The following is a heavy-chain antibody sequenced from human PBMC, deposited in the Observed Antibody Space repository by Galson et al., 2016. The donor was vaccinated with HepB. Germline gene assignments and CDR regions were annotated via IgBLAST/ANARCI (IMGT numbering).Heavy chain of an antibody. J-gene: IGHJ4*02. Sequence: SLRLWCAASGFNFTSYWMHWVRQAPGKGLEWVSVFYSSGKTAHADSVAGRLTVSRDTSKNMLYLQMNSLRAEDTAIYYCVREVYGGALDYWGQGTLVSVSS. CDR3: VREVYGGALDY. V-gene: IGHV3-53*01. D-gene: IGHD4-23*01. CDR2: FYSSGKT. CDR1: GFNFTSYW.